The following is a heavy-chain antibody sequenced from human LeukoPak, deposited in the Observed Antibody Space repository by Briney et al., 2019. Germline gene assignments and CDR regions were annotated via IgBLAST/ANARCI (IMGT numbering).Heavy chain of an antibody. CDR1: GGSISPYY. D-gene: IGHD5-12*01. CDR2: ILYSGTT. V-gene: IGHV4-59*08. Sequence: SETLSLTCTVSGGSISPYYWSWIRQTPGKGLEWIGYILYSGTTTNYNPSLKSRVTISVDTSKNQFSLKLSSVTAADTAVYYCARHYRGYGSFDYWGQGTLVTVSS. J-gene: IGHJ4*02. CDR3: ARHYRGYGSFDY.